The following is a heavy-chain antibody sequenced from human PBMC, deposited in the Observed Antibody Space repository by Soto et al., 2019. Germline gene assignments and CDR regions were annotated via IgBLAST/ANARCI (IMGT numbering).Heavy chain of an antibody. CDR1: GYIFTIYP. D-gene: IGHD3-10*01. Sequence: GASVKVSCKASGYIFTIYPIHWVRQAPGQGLEWMGWINVGNADTKYSQKFQGRVTLTRDTSASTAYMELSSLRSEDTAVYYCARKVSGSGNPFDYWGLGTLVTVSS. V-gene: IGHV1-3*01. CDR2: INVGNADT. CDR3: ARKVSGSGNPFDY. J-gene: IGHJ4*02.